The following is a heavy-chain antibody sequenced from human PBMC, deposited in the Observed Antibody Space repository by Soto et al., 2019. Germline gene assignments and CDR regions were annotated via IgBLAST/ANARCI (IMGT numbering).Heavy chain of an antibody. J-gene: IGHJ6*02. CDR1: GYTFTSYY. D-gene: IGHD3-22*01. V-gene: IGHV1-46*01. CDR3: ARAQYDSSGFNYYGMDA. CDR2: INPSGGST. Sequence: GASVKVSCKASGYTFTSYYMHWVRQAPGQGLEWMGIINPSGGSTSYAQKFQGRVTMTRDTSTSTVYMELSSLRSEDTAVYYCARAQYDSSGFNYYGMDAWGQGTTVTAP.